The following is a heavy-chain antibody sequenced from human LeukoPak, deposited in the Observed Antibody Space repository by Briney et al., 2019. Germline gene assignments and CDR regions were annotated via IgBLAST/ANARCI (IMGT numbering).Heavy chain of an antibody. CDR3: TTDYDYVWESYRYPFQ. V-gene: IGHV3-15*01. J-gene: IGHJ4*02. CDR2: IKSISYGGTI. D-gene: IGHD3-16*02. CDR1: GFNFNDAW. Sequence: PGGSLRLSCATSGFNFNDAWMNWVRQAPGKGLEWLGRIKSISYGGTIDYAAPVKGRFTISRDDSKNTLYLQMNSLKTEDTAVYYCTTDYDYVWESYRYPFQWGQGTLVTVSS.